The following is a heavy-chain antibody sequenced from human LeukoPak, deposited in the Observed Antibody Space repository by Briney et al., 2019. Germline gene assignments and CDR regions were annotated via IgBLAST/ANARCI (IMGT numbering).Heavy chain of an antibody. V-gene: IGHV3-21*01. D-gene: IGHD6-6*01. CDR2: ISSSGSYI. Sequence: GALRLSCAASGFTFSVYRMNWVRQAPGKGLECVASISSSGSYIYHADSVKGRFTISRDNAKNSLYLQMNSLRVEDTAVYYCSRSSEYSTSSGQNLWGQGTLVTVSS. J-gene: IGHJ4*02. CDR1: GFTFSVYR. CDR3: SRSSEYSTSSGQNL.